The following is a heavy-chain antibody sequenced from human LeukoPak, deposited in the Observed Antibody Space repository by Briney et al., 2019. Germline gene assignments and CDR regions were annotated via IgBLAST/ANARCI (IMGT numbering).Heavy chain of an antibody. CDR3: ARSSEGRYYYDSSGYSYYYYMDV. J-gene: IGHJ6*03. Sequence: PSETLSLTCTFSGDSFSSYYWTWIRQPPGMALEWIGHIVYSGTTNYNPSLKSRVTISVDTSKNQFSLKLSSVTAADTAVYYCARSSEGRYYYDSSGYSYYYYMDVWGKGTTGTISS. CDR2: IVYSGTT. D-gene: IGHD3-22*01. CDR1: GDSFSSYY. V-gene: IGHV4-59*08.